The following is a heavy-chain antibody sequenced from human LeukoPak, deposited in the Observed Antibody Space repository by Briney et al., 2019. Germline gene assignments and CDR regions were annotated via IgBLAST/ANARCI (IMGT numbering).Heavy chain of an antibody. D-gene: IGHD2-15*01. CDR3: ARGPNRDIVVVVAADY. V-gene: IGHV1-2*02. CDR1: GYTFTGYY. CDR2: INPNSGGT. Sequence: AASVKVSCRASGYTFTGYYMHWVRQAPGQGLEWMGWINPNSGGTNYAQKFQGRVTMTRDTSISTAYMELSRLRSDDTAVYYCARGPNRDIVVVVAADYWGQGTLVTVSS. J-gene: IGHJ4*02.